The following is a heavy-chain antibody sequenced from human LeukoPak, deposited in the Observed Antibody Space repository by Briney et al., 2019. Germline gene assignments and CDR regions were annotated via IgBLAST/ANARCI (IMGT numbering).Heavy chain of an antibody. D-gene: IGHD5-18*01. CDR1: GFTFSSYG. J-gene: IGHJ4*02. V-gene: IGHV3-23*01. CDR3: AKEHNYGLDYFDS. Sequence: GGSLRLSCAASGFTFSSYGMSWVRQAPGKGLEWVSAISGSGGSTYYADSEKGRFTISRDNSKNTVYLQMNSLRAEDTAIYYCAKEHNYGLDYFDSWGQGTLVTVSS. CDR2: ISGSGGST.